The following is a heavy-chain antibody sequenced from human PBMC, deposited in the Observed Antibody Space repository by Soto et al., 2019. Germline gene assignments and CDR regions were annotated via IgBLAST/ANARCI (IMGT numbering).Heavy chain of an antibody. Sequence: QVQLQQWGAGLLKPSETLSLTCAVYGGSFSGYYWSWIRQPPGKGLEWIGEINHSGSTNYNPSLKSRVTISVDTSKNQFSLKLSSVTAADTAVYYCARGKGAPGHLFDYWGQGTLVTVSS. CDR2: INHSGST. D-gene: IGHD1-26*01. CDR3: ARGKGAPGHLFDY. V-gene: IGHV4-34*01. CDR1: GGSFSGYY. J-gene: IGHJ4*02.